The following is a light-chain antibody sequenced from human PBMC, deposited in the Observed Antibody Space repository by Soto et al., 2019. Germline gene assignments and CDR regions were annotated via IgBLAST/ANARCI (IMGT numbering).Light chain of an antibody. CDR3: SAWDATLYGPV. Sequence: QSVLTQPPSASGTPGQRVTISCSGGRSNVGTYPVNWYQRQLPGTAPKLLINTSNQRPSGVPDRFSASKSGTSASLAISGLQSEDEATYYCSAWDATLYGPVFGGGTKLTVL. V-gene: IGLV1-44*01. J-gene: IGLJ2*01. CDR1: RSNVGTYP. CDR2: TSN.